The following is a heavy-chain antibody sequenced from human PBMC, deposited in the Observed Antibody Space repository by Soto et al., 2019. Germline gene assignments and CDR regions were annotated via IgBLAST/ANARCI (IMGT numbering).Heavy chain of an antibody. J-gene: IGHJ4*02. V-gene: IGHV3-21*01. CDR2: ISSSSSYI. Sequence: EVQLVESGGGLVKPGGSLRLSCAGSGFTFSSYSMNWVRQAPGKGLEWVTSISSSSSYIYYADSVKGRFTIARDNPEISLYLQMNSLRAEDTGVYYCAREYPLLYRTLAYWGQGTL. CDR3: AREYPLLYRTLAY. D-gene: IGHD2-2*01. CDR1: GFTFSSYS.